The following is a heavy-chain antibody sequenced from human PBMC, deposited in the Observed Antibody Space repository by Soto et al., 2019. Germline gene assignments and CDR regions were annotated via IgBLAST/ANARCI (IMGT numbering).Heavy chain of an antibody. CDR2: IKQDGSEK. V-gene: IGHV3-7*05. CDR1: GFTFSKFW. CDR3: ASRYLEYCTSATCSAPYDY. Sequence: GGSLRLSCVASGFTFSKFWMSWVRQAPGRGLEWVATIKQDGSEKYYVDPVKGRFTISRDNAKNSLFLQMNYLRAEDTAVYYCASRYLEYCTSATCSAPYDYWGQGTLVTVSS. D-gene: IGHD2-2*01. J-gene: IGHJ4*02.